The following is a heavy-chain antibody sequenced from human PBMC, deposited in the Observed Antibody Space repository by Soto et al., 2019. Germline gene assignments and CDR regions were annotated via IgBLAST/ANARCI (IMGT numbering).Heavy chain of an antibody. CDR2: IYYSGST. V-gene: IGHV4-61*08. Sequence: PSETLSLTCTASGCSIRSGDYYWSWIRQPPGKGLEWVGNIYYSGSTNYNPSLRSRVIISVDRSKNKLSMNERSVSAANTAVYYGARETFGDYVGYFDPWGQGIQVTVSS. D-gene: IGHD2-21*01. CDR3: ARETFGDYVGYFDP. J-gene: IGHJ5*02. CDR1: GCSIRSGDYY.